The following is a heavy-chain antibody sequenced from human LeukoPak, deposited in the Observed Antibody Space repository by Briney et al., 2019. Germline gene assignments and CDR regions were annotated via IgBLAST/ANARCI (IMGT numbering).Heavy chain of an antibody. D-gene: IGHD2-2*01. J-gene: IGHJ6*02. Sequence: GGSLRLSCAASGFTFDDYAMHWVRQAPGKGLEWVSGISWNSGSIGYADSVKGRFTISRDNAKNSLYLQMNSLRAEDTALYYCAKDMAQGCSSTSCYGYNYGMDVWGQGTTVTVSS. V-gene: IGHV3-9*01. CDR3: AKDMAQGCSSTSCYGYNYGMDV. CDR1: GFTFDDYA. CDR2: ISWNSGSI.